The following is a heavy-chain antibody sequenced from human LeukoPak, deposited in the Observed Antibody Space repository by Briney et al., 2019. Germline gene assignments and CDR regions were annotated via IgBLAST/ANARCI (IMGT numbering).Heavy chain of an antibody. V-gene: IGHV3-21*01. CDR1: GFTFSSYS. J-gene: IGHJ4*02. CDR2: ISSSSSYI. CDR3: ARGTRLRQATTAPEAGY. Sequence: KPGGSLRLSCAASGFTFSSYSMNWVRQAPGKGLEWVSSISSSSSYIYYADSVKGRLTISRDNAKNSLYLQMNSLRAEDTAVYYCARGTRLRQATTAPEAGYWGQGTLVTVSS. D-gene: IGHD5-12*01.